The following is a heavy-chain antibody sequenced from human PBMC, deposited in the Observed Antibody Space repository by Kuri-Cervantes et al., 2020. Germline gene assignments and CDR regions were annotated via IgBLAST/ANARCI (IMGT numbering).Heavy chain of an antibody. CDR1: GGSISSGGYY. V-gene: IGHV4-31*03. D-gene: IGHD3-3*01. CDR2: IYYSGST. Sequence: SETLSLTCTVSGGSISSGGYYWSWIRQHPGKGLEWIGYIYYSGSTYYNPSLKSRVTISVDTSKNQFSLKLSSVTAADTAVYYCASSPPNDFWSGYYLYYFDYWGQGTLVTVSS. J-gene: IGHJ4*02. CDR3: ASSPPNDFWSGYYLYYFDY.